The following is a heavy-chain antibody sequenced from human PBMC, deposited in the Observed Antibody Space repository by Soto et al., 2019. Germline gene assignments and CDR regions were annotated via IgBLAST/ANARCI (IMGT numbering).Heavy chain of an antibody. D-gene: IGHD5-12*01. CDR2: ISWDGGST. CDR1: GFTFDDYT. J-gene: IGHJ6*02. Sequence: GGSLRLSCAASGFTFDDYTMHWVRQAPGKGLEWVSLISWDGGSTYYADSVKGRFTISRDNSKNSLYLQMNSLRTEDTALYYCAKSGYSGPIAAAAYYYYGMDVWGQGTTVTVSS. CDR3: AKSGYSGPIAAAAYYYYGMDV. V-gene: IGHV3-43*01.